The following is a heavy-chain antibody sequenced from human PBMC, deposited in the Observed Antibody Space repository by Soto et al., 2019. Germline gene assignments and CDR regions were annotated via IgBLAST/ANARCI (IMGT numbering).Heavy chain of an antibody. CDR2: IIPIFGTA. V-gene: IGHV1-69*06. Sequence: SVKVSCKASGGTFSSYAISWVRQAPGQGLEWMGGIIPIFGTANYAQKFQGRVTITADKSTSTAYMELSSLRSEDTAAYYCARAKIIAARYYYYGMDVWGQGTTVTVSS. J-gene: IGHJ6*02. CDR1: GGTFSSYA. D-gene: IGHD6-6*01. CDR3: ARAKIIAARYYYYGMDV.